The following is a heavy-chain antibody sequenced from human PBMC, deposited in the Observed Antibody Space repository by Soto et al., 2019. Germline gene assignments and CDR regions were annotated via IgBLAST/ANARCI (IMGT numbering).Heavy chain of an antibody. CDR1: GFSLSTTAVG. V-gene: IGHV2-5*02. Sequence: QITLKESGPTLVKPTQTLTLTCTFSGFSLSTTAVGVGWIRQPPGKALEWLALIYWDDDKTYSPSLKSRLSISRGTSKNQVVLTMTNMDPVDTATYYCAHSFGEVRGLYYHYFGLDVWGQGTTVTVSS. CDR2: IYWDDDK. J-gene: IGHJ6*02. CDR3: AHSFGEVRGLYYHYFGLDV. D-gene: IGHD3-10*01.